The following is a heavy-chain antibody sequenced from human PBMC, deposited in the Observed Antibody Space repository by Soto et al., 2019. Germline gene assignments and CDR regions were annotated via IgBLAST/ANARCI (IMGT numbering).Heavy chain of an antibody. J-gene: IGHJ4*02. CDR2: ISGSGGST. CDR1: GFTFSSYA. Sequence: GGSVRLSCSASGFTFSSYAMSWVRQAPGKGLEWVSAISGSGGSTYYADSVKGRFTISRDNSKNTLYLQMNSLRAEDTAVYYCAKDYYYDSSGPSDYWGQGTLVTVSS. CDR3: AKDYYYDSSGPSDY. V-gene: IGHV3-23*01. D-gene: IGHD3-22*01.